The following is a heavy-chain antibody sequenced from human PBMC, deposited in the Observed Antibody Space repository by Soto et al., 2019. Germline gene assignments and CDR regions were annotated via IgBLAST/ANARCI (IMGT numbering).Heavy chain of an antibody. CDR2: IIPIFGTA. D-gene: IGHD3-22*01. CDR3: ARDRGPSSGYYPYWFDP. CDR1: GGTFSSYA. V-gene: IGHV1-69*12. J-gene: IGHJ5*02. Sequence: QVQLVQSGAEVKKPGSSVKVSCKASGGTFSSYAITWVRQAPGQGLEWMGGIIPIFGTANYAQKFQGRVTITAHXSXSXXSMELSSRRSEDTAVYYCARDRGPSSGYYPYWFDPWGQGTLVTVSS.